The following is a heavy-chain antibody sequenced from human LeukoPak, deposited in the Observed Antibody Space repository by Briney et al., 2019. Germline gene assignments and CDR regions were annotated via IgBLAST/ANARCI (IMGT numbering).Heavy chain of an antibody. D-gene: IGHD3-3*01. CDR2: INHSGST. CDR1: GGSFSGYY. Sequence: SETLSLTCAVSGGSFSGYYWSWVRHTPGEGVEWSGEINHSGSTNYTPSLKSRFTISVDTSKNQFSLKLSSVTAADTAVYYCARDRRFLGGYYYYYMDVWGKGTTVTVSS. CDR3: ARDRRFLGGYYYYYMDV. V-gene: IGHV4-34*01. J-gene: IGHJ6*03.